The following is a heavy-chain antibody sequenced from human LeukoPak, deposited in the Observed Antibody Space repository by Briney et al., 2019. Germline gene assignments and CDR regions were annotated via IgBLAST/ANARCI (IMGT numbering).Heavy chain of an antibody. CDR1: GFTFSSYA. CDR3: ATDESWNDC. V-gene: IGHV3-23*01. Sequence: PGGSLRLSRAASGFTFSSYAMSWVRQAPGKGLEWVSAISGSGGSTYYADSVKGRFTISRDNAKNSLFPQMNSLRAEDTAVYYCATDESWNDCWGQGTLVTVSS. CDR2: ISGSGGST. J-gene: IGHJ4*02. D-gene: IGHD1-1*01.